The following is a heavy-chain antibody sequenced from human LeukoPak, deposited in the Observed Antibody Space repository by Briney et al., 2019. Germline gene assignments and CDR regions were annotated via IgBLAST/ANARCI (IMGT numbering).Heavy chain of an antibody. V-gene: IGHV4-4*07. CDR2: IYTSVST. CDR1: GGSIYSYY. J-gene: IGHJ4*02. CDR3: ARMGYCSGGSCYTPDY. Sequence: SVTLSLTCTVSGGSIYSYYWSWIRQPAGKGREWFGRIYTSVSTNNNPSLKSRVTMSVDTSKNQFSLKLSSGTAADTAVYYCARMGYCSGGSCYTPDYWGQGTLVTVSS. D-gene: IGHD2-15*01.